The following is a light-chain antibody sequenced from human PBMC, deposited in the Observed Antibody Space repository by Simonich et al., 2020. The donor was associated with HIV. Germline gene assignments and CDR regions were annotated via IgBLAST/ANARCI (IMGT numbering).Light chain of an antibody. J-gene: IGKJ3*01. Sequence: DLQMTQSPSSLSASVRDRVTITCRASQSISTYLNWYQQKPGKAPKLLIYAASSLHSGVPSRFSGIGSGTDFILTISSLQPEDFATYYCQQSFSTPFTFGPGTKVDIK. CDR3: QQSFSTPFT. V-gene: IGKV1-39*01. CDR2: AAS. CDR1: QSISTY.